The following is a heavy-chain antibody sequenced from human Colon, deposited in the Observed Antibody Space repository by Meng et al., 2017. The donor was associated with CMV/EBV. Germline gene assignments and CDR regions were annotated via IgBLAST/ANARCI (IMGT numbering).Heavy chain of an antibody. Sequence: SETLSLTCTVSGGSLTNYYWSWIRQTPGKGLEWIGYIYASGSANYNPSLRSRVTISVDTSKNQFSLKLSSVTAADTAVYYCARGLRGGSYDHYYYYGMDVWGQGTTVTVSS. CDR2: IYASGSA. J-gene: IGHJ6*02. V-gene: IGHV4-59*12. CDR1: GGSLTNYY. CDR3: ARGLRGGSYDHYYYYGMDV. D-gene: IGHD1-26*01.